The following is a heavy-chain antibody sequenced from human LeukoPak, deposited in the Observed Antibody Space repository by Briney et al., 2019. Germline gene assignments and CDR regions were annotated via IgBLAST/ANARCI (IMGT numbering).Heavy chain of an antibody. Sequence: GGSLRLSCAASGFTFSSYAMSWVRQAPGKGLEWFSGIIDNGDITYYANSVRGRFTISRDNSKNTLYLQMNSLRAEDTAVYYCAKLGGQQVYNYYVAVWGKGTTVAVSS. J-gene: IGHJ6*03. CDR1: GFTFSSYA. V-gene: IGHV3-23*01. CDR2: IIDNGDIT. CDR3: AKLGGQQVYNYYVAV. D-gene: IGHD3-16*01.